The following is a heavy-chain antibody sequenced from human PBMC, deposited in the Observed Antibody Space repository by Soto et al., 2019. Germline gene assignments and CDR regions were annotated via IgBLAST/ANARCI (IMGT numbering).Heavy chain of an antibody. CDR3: ARPPHGMDV. CDR1: GFTLRSFW. Sequence: GGSLRLSCAASGFTLRSFWMTWVRQAPGKGLEWVASIKQDGSEQYYVDSVKGRFTISRDNAMNTLFLQMHSLRVEDTAVYYCARPPHGMDVWGQGTTVTVSS. CDR2: IKQDGSEQ. V-gene: IGHV3-7*03. J-gene: IGHJ6*02.